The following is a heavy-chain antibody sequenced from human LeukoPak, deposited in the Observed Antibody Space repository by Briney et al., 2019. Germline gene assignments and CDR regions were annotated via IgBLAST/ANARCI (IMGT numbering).Heavy chain of an antibody. Sequence: ASVKVSCKASGYTFTSYGISWVRQAPGQGLEWMGWISPYNGNTNYAQKFQGRVTMTRDTSISTAYMELSRLRSDDTAVYYCARERTRGKYNWFDPWGQGTLVTVSS. CDR1: GYTFTSYG. CDR3: ARERTRGKYNWFDP. CDR2: ISPYNGNT. V-gene: IGHV1-18*01. J-gene: IGHJ5*02.